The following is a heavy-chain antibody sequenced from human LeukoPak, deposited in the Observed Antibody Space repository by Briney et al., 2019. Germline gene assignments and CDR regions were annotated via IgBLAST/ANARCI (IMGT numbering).Heavy chain of an antibody. CDR2: ISTSSSYI. J-gene: IGHJ4*02. CDR1: GFTFSSYS. Sequence: GGSLRLSCAASGFTFSSYSMNWVRQAPGKGLEWVSFISTSSSYIHKADSVKGRFTISRDNAENSLYLQMNSLRAEDTAVYYCARGRGSSWYNYYWGQGTLVTVSS. CDR3: ARGRGSSWYNYY. V-gene: IGHV3-21*01. D-gene: IGHD6-13*01.